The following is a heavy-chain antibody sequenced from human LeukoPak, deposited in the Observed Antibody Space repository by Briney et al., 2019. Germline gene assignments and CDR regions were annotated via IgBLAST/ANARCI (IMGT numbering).Heavy chain of an antibody. J-gene: IGHJ4*02. Sequence: GGSLRLSCAASGFTFRTYWMSWVRQAPGKGLEWVSSISSSSSYIYYADSVKGRFTISRDNAKNSLYLQMNSLRAEDTAVYYCATIPLGYWGQGTLVTVSS. CDR2: ISSSSSYI. CDR1: GFTFRTYW. CDR3: ATIPLGY. V-gene: IGHV3-21*01. D-gene: IGHD2-21*01.